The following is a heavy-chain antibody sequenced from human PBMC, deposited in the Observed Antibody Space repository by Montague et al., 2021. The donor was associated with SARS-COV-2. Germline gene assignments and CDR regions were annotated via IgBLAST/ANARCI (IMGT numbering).Heavy chain of an antibody. CDR2: VHYSGKT. J-gene: IGHJ5*02. Sequence: SETRSLTCTVSGVSVKNYYWSWIRQPPGKGLEWIGYVHYSGKTKSNPSLQNPISISLDASKNQFYLSLTSVTSADAAVYHCARHHISTMYGYSWFDPWGRGTLVTVSS. V-gene: IGHV4-59*02. CDR3: ARHHISTMYGYSWFDP. D-gene: IGHD1-14*01. CDR1: GVSVKNYY.